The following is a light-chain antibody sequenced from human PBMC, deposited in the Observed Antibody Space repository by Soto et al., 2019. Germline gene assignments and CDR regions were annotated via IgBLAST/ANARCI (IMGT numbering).Light chain of an antibody. Sequence: QSVLTQPASVSGSPGQSITISCTGTSSDVGGYNYVSWYQQRPGKAPKLMIYDVSNRPSGVSNRFSGSKSGNTASLTISGLQAEDEADYYCSSYTSSSTFFGTGTKLTVL. V-gene: IGLV2-14*01. J-gene: IGLJ1*01. CDR3: SSYTSSSTF. CDR1: SSDVGGYNY. CDR2: DVS.